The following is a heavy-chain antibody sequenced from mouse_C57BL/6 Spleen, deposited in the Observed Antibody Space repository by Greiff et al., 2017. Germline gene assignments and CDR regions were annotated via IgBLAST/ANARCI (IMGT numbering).Heavy chain of an antibody. D-gene: IGHD1-3*01. CDR3: IRDRASGHGWFAY. J-gene: IGHJ3*01. V-gene: IGHV5-9-1*02. Sequence: EVKVEESGEGLVKPGGSLKLSCAASGFTFSSYAMSWVRQTPEKRLEWVAYISSGGDYIYYADTVKGRFTISRANARNTLYLQMSSLTSEDTAMYYSIRDRASGHGWFAYWGQGTLVTVSA. CDR2: ISSGGDYI. CDR1: GFTFSSYA.